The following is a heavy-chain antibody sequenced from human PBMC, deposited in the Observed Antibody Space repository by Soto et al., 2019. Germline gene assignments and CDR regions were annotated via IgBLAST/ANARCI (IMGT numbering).Heavy chain of an antibody. D-gene: IGHD6-13*01. CDR3: ARGGIAAAGTFDY. Sequence: QVQLVESGGGVVQPGRSLRLSCAASGFTFSSYGMHWVRQAPGKGLEWVAVIWYDGSNKYYADSVKGRFTISRDNSKNTLYLQMNSLRAEDTAVYYCARGGIAAAGTFDYWGQGTLVTVSS. CDR1: GFTFSSYG. J-gene: IGHJ4*02. V-gene: IGHV3-33*01. CDR2: IWYDGSNK.